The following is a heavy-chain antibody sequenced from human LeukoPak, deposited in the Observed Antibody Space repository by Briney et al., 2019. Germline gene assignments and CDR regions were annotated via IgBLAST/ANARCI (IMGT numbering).Heavy chain of an antibody. V-gene: IGHV1-18*04. Sequence: GASVKVSCKASGYTFTGYYMHWVRQAPGQGLEWMGWISAYNGNTNYAQKLQGRVTMTTDTSTSTAYMELRSLRSDDTAVYYCARWTEDGEAYYYYYMDVWGKGTTVTVSS. D-gene: IGHD4-17*01. CDR3: ARWTEDGEAYYYYYMDV. CDR1: GYTFTGYY. CDR2: ISAYNGNT. J-gene: IGHJ6*03.